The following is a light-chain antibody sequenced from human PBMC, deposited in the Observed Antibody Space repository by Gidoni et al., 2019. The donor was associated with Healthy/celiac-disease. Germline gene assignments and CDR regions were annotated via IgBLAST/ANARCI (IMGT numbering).Light chain of an antibody. J-gene: IGLJ2*01. Sequence: QSALTQPPSVSGSPGQSVTISCTGTSSDVGSYNRVSWYQQPPGTAPKLMIYEVSNRPSGVPDRCSGSKSGNTASLTISGLQAEDEADYYCSLYTSSKEVFGGGTKLTVL. CDR3: SLYTSSKEV. CDR2: EVS. CDR1: SSDVGSYNR. V-gene: IGLV2-18*01.